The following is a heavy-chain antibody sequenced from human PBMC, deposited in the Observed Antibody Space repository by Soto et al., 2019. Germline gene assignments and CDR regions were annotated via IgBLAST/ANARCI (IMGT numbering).Heavy chain of an antibody. J-gene: IGHJ4*02. CDR2: ISGSGGST. D-gene: IGHD6-19*01. Sequence: GGSLRLSCAASGFTFSSYAMSWVRQAPGKGLEWVSAISGSGGSTYYADSVKGRFTISRGNPKNQFSLKLSSVTAADTAVYYCVRQRIAVAGLNSFYFDYWGQGTLVTVSS. V-gene: IGHV3-23*01. CDR3: VRQRIAVAGLNSFYFDY. CDR1: GFTFSSYA.